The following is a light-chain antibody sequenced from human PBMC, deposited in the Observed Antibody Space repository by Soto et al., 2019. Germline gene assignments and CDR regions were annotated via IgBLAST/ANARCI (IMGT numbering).Light chain of an antibody. V-gene: IGKV3-15*01. CDR3: QQYNNWWT. CDR1: QSVSNN. J-gene: IGKJ1*01. CDR2: GAS. Sequence: VTTQPYVTLNLPPRERTTPSFWAGQSVSNNLAWYQQKPGQAPXLLIYGASTRATGIPARFTGSGSGTEFTLTISSLQFDDSAVYYCQQYNNWWTFCQGTKVDIK.